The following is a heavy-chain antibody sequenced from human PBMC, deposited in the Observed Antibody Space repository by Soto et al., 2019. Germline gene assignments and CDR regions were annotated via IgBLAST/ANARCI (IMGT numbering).Heavy chain of an antibody. CDR2: ISGSGGST. Sequence: EVQLLESGGGLVQPGGSPRLSCAASGFTFSSYAMSWVRQAPGKGLEWVSAISGSGGSTYYADSVKGRFTISRDNSKNTLYLQMNSLRAEDTAVYYCAKDWSSYYDSSGYYSPYFDYWGQGTLVTVSS. J-gene: IGHJ4*02. V-gene: IGHV3-23*01. D-gene: IGHD3-22*01. CDR3: AKDWSSYYDSSGYYSPYFDY. CDR1: GFTFSSYA.